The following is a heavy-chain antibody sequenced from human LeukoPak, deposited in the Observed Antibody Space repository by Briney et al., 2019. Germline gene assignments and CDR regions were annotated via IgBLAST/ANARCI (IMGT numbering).Heavy chain of an antibody. Sequence: GGSLRLSCAASGFTFSSYSMNWVRQAPGKGLEWVSYISSSSSTIYYADSVKGRFTISRDNAKNSLYLQMNSLRAEDTAVYYCARDREDYGGAHDYWGQGTLVTVSS. CDR3: ARDREDYGGAHDY. J-gene: IGHJ4*02. CDR2: ISSSSSTI. V-gene: IGHV3-48*01. CDR1: GFTFSSYS. D-gene: IGHD4-23*01.